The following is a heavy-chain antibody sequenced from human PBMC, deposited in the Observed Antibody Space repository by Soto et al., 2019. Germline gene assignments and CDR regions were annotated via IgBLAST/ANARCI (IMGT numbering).Heavy chain of an antibody. Sequence: GASVKVSCKVSGYTLTELSMHWVRQAPGKGLEWMGGFDPEDGETIYAQKFQGRVTMTEDTSTDTAYMELSSLRSEDTAVYYCATTTGXLTGYYRPPSYYYGMDVWGQGTTVTVSS. CDR3: ATTTGXLTGYYRPPSYYYGMDV. D-gene: IGHD3-9*01. CDR1: GYTLTELS. J-gene: IGHJ6*02. V-gene: IGHV1-24*01. CDR2: FDPEDGET.